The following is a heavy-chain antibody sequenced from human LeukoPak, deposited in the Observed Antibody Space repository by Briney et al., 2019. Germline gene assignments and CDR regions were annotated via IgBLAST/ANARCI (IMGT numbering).Heavy chain of an antibody. CDR1: GESFSGYY. D-gene: IGHD6-13*01. Sequence: SETLSLTCAVYGESFSGYYWSWIRQPPGKGLEWIGEINHSGSTNYNPSLKSRVTMSVDTSKNQFSLKLSSVTAADTAVYYCARDVGIAAAGAGDYYYYYGMDVWGQGTTVTVSS. CDR2: INHSGST. V-gene: IGHV4-34*01. J-gene: IGHJ6*02. CDR3: ARDVGIAAAGAGDYYYYYGMDV.